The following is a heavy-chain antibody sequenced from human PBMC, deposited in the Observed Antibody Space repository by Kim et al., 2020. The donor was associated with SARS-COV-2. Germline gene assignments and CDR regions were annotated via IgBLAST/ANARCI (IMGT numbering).Heavy chain of an antibody. CDR2: IKSKTDGGTT. J-gene: IGHJ6*02. V-gene: IGHV3-15*01. CDR1: GFTFSNAW. Sequence: GGSLRLSCAASGFTFSNAWMSWVRQAPGKGLEWVGRIKSKTDGGTTDYAAPVKGRFTISRDDSKNTLYLQMNSLKTEDTAVYYCTTVCSSTSRYGMDVWGQGTTVTVSS. CDR3: TTVCSSTSRYGMDV. D-gene: IGHD2-2*01.